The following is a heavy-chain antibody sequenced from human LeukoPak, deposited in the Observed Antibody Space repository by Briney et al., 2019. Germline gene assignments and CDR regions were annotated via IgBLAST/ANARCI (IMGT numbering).Heavy chain of an antibody. CDR1: GYTLTELS. Sequence: WASVKVSCKVSGYTLTELSMHWVRQAPGQGLEWMGGIIPIFGTANYAQKFQGRVTITADESTSTAYMELSSLRSEDTAVYYCAREKGYCSSTSCYAGNWFDPWGQGTLVTVSS. V-gene: IGHV1-69*13. D-gene: IGHD2-2*01. CDR3: AREKGYCSSTSCYAGNWFDP. J-gene: IGHJ5*02. CDR2: IIPIFGTA.